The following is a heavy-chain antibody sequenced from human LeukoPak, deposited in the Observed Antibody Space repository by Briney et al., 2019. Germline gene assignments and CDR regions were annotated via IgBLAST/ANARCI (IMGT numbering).Heavy chain of an antibody. CDR1: GYTLTSYD. Sequence: ASVKISCKASGYTLTSYDINWVRQATGQGLEWMGWMNPNSGRTGYAQNFQGRITITRNTSISTAYMELSSLRSEDTAVYYCTRETSSRYFDYWGQGTLVTVSS. CDR3: TRETSSRYFDY. V-gene: IGHV1-8*01. J-gene: IGHJ4*02. CDR2: MNPNSGRT.